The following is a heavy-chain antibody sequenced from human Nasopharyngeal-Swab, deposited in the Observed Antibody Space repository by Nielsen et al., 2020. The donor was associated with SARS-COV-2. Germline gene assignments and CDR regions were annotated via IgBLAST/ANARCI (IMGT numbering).Heavy chain of an antibody. D-gene: IGHD1-1*01. Sequence: GESLKISCAASGFTFSSYGMHWVRQAPGKGLEWVAVISYDGSNKFYADSVRGRFTISRDNSKNTLYLQMNSLRAEDTAVYYCARDKKHWNPFDYWGQGTLVTVSS. V-gene: IGHV3-30*03. CDR3: ARDKKHWNPFDY. CDR1: GFTFSSYG. J-gene: IGHJ4*02. CDR2: ISYDGSNK.